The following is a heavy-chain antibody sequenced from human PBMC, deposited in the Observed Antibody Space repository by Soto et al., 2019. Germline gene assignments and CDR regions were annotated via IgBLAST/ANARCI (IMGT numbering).Heavy chain of an antibody. Sequence: ASVKVSCKASGYTFTSYGISWVRQAPGQGLEWMGWISAYNGNTNYEQKLQGRVTMTTNTSTSTAYTELRSLRSDATAVYYCAREPMPASYDSSGYYHNDAFDLWGDGTMVTVSS. J-gene: IGHJ3*01. V-gene: IGHV1-18*01. CDR3: AREPMPASYDSSGYYHNDAFDL. CDR2: ISAYNGNT. D-gene: IGHD3-22*01. CDR1: GYTFTSYG.